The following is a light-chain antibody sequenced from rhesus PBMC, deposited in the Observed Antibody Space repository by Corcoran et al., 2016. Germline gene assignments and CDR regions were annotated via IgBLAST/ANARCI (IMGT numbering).Light chain of an antibody. CDR3: QQYYSTPYS. CDR2: WAS. Sequence: DIVMTQSPDSLAVSLGERVTINCKSSQSLLYSSNNKHYLAWYQQKQVQAAKLLIYWASTRESGVPKRFRGMVSGTEFSLTCVGLQDEDGAVYYCQQYYSTPYSFGQGTKVEIK. CDR1: QSLLYSSNNKHY. V-gene: IGKV4-1*01. J-gene: IGKJ2*01.